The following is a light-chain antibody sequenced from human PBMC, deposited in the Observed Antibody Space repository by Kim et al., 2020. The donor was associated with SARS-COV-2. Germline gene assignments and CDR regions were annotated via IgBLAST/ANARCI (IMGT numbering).Light chain of an antibody. Sequence: DIVMTQSPDSLAVSLGERATINCKSSQSVLYSSTNENFLAWYQQKPGQPPSLLIHWASTRESGVPDRFSGSGSGTDFTLTINNLQAEDVAVYYCQQYYSTPLTFGGGTKVDIK. CDR1: QSVLYSSTNENF. V-gene: IGKV4-1*01. CDR2: WAS. J-gene: IGKJ4*01. CDR3: QQYYSTPLT.